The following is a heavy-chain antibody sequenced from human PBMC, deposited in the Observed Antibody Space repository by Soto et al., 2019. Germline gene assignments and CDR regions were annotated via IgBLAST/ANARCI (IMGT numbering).Heavy chain of an antibody. CDR2: ISSSSSYI. Sequence: GGSLRLSCAASGFTFSSYSMNWVRQAPGKGLEWVSSISSSSSYIYYADSVKGRFTISRDNAKNSLYLQMNSLRAEDTAVYYCARDAYYDYVWGSYRYLAYWGQGTLVTVSS. CDR3: ARDAYYDYVWGSYRYLAY. CDR1: GFTFSSYS. D-gene: IGHD3-16*02. J-gene: IGHJ4*02. V-gene: IGHV3-21*01.